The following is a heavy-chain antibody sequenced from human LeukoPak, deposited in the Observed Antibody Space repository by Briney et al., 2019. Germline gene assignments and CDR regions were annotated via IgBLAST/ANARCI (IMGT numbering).Heavy chain of an antibody. V-gene: IGHV3-23*01. Sequence: PGGSLRLSCAASGFTFGTYAMSWVCQAPGKGLEWVSAIDGSGGDTYYVDSVKGRSTISRDNAKNSLYLQMNSLRAEDTAVYYCAELGITMIGGVWGKGTTVTISS. CDR2: IDGSGGDT. CDR1: GFTFGTYA. J-gene: IGHJ6*04. D-gene: IGHD3-10*02. CDR3: AELGITMIGGV.